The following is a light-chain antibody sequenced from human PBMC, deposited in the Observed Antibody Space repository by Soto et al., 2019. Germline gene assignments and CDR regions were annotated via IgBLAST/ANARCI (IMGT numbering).Light chain of an antibody. CDR1: QSVSNN. CDR2: YAS. J-gene: IGKJ5*01. V-gene: IGKV3-15*01. CDR3: QQYSNWPPIT. Sequence: EIMMTQSPATLSVSPGERATLSFRASQSVSNNVAWYQQKPGQAPRLLIYYASTRATGIPARFSGSGSGTEFTLTISSLQSEDFALYYCQQYSNWPPITFGQGTRLEI.